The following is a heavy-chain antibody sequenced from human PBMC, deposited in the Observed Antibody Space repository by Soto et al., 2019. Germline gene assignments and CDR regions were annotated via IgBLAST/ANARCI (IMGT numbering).Heavy chain of an antibody. CDR2: ISAYNGNT. D-gene: IGHD2-15*01. Sequence: ASVKVSCKASGYTFTSYGISWVRQAPGQGLEWMGWISAYNGNTNYAQKLQGRVTMTTDTSTSTAYMELRSLRSDDTAVYYCARVKQQLVRLVVAATNYPYYMDVWGKGTTVTVSS. CDR1: GYTFTSYG. CDR3: ARVKQQLVRLVVAATNYPYYMDV. V-gene: IGHV1-18*01. J-gene: IGHJ6*03.